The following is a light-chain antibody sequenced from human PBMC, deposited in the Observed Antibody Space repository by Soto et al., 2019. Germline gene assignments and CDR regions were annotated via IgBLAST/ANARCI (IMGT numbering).Light chain of an antibody. V-gene: IGKV3-20*01. Sequence: EIVMTQSPATLSVSPGEGATLSCRASQSIDSKDLAWYQQRPGQAPRILIFAASSRATGVPDRFRGSGSGTDFTLTISRLEPGDFAVYYCQQYGYSSWTFGQGNKVDSK. CDR2: AAS. CDR1: QSIDSKD. CDR3: QQYGYSSWT. J-gene: IGKJ1*01.